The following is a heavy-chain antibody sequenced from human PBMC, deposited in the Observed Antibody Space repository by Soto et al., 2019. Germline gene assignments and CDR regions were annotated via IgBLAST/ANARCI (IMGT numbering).Heavy chain of an antibody. J-gene: IGHJ5*02. CDR1: GGTFSSYA. D-gene: IGHD3-22*01. CDR2: IIPIFGTA. CDR3: ARNPLRNYYDGFDP. V-gene: IGHV1-69*06. Sequence: SVKVSCKASGGTFSSYAISWVRQAPGQGLEWMGGIIPIFGTANYAQKFQGRVTITADKSTSTAYMELSSLRSEDTAVYYCARNPLRNYYDGFDPWGQGTLVTVSS.